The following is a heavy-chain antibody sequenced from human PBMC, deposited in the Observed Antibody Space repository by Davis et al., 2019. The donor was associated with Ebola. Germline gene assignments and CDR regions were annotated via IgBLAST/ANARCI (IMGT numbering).Heavy chain of an antibody. CDR2: IKQDGSEK. D-gene: IGHD3-16*01. CDR3: ASEAVWRFDP. J-gene: IGHJ5*02. V-gene: IGHV3-7*03. CDR1: GFTFSRYW. Sequence: GESLKISCAASGFTFSRYWMSWVRQAPGKGLEWVANIKQDGSEKYYVDSVKGRFTISRDNAKNSVYLQMNSLRGEGTAVYYCASEAVWRFDPWGQGTLVTVSS.